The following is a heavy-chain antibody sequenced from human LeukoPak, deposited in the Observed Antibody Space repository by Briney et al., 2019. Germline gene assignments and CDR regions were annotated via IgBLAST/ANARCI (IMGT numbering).Heavy chain of an antibody. V-gene: IGHV5-51*01. J-gene: IGHJ3*02. CDR3: ARRRPAAAPGAFDI. Sequence: GESLKISCKGSGYSFTSYWVGWVRQMPGKGLEWMGIIYPGDSDTRYSPSFQGQVTISADKSISTAYLQWSSLKASDTAMYYCARRRPAAAPGAFDIWGQGTWSPSLQ. D-gene: IGHD6-13*01. CDR1: GYSFTSYW. CDR2: IYPGDSDT.